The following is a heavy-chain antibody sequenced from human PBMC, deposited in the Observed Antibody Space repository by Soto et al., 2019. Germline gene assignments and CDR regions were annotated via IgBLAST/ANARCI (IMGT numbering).Heavy chain of an antibody. CDR1: GFSLTTSGVG. J-gene: IGHJ4*02. CDR3: AHRLLDCSGGSCYGNFDY. CDR2: IYWDDDK. Sequence: QITLKESGPTLVKPTQTLTLTCTFSGFSLTTSGVGVGWIRQPPGKALEWLALIYWDDDKRYSPSLKSRLTISKDTSKNQVVLTMTNMDPVDTATYYCAHRLLDCSGGSCYGNFDYWGQGTLVTVSS. V-gene: IGHV2-5*02. D-gene: IGHD2-15*01.